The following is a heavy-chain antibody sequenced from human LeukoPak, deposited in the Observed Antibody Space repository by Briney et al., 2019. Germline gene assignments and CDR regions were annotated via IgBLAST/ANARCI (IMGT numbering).Heavy chain of an antibody. Sequence: GGSLRLSCAASGFTFSSYSMNWVRQAPGKGLEWVSSISSSSSYIYYADSVKGRFTISRDNAKNSLYLQMNSLRAEDTAVYYCARDTVTRGYFFDYWGQGTLVSVSS. J-gene: IGHJ4*02. V-gene: IGHV3-21*01. CDR2: ISSSSSYI. CDR1: GFTFSSYS. CDR3: ARDTVTRGYFFDY. D-gene: IGHD4-17*01.